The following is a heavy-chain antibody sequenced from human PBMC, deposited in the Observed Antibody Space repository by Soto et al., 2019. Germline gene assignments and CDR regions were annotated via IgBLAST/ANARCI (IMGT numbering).Heavy chain of an antibody. CDR3: ATLFYYYDSSWGNWFDP. Sequence: QVQLVQSGAEVKKPGASVKVSCKVSGYTLTELSMHWVRQAPGKGLEWMGGFDPEDGETIYAQKFQGRVTMTEDTSTDTAYMELSSLRAEDTALYYCATLFYYYDSSWGNWFDPWGQGTLVTVSS. CDR2: FDPEDGET. CDR1: GYTLTELS. D-gene: IGHD3-22*01. J-gene: IGHJ5*02. V-gene: IGHV1-24*01.